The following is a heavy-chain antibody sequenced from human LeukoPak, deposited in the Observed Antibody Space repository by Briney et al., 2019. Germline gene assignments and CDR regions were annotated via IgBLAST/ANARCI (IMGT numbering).Heavy chain of an antibody. CDR3: AREEYCSSTSCPGEYWYFDL. J-gene: IGHJ2*01. D-gene: IGHD2-2*01. CDR1: NDSINNYY. V-gene: IGHV4-59*12. Sequence: PSETLSLTCTISNDSINNYYWSWLRQPPGKGLEWIAYIYYSGSANYNPSLKSRVTISVDTSRNQFSLRLSSVTAADTAVYYCAREEYCSSTSCPGEYWYFDLWGRGTLVTVSS. CDR2: IYYSGSA.